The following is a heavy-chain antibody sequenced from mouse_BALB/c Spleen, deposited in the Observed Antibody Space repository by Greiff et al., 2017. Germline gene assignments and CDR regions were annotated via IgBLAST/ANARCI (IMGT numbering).Heavy chain of an antibody. D-gene: IGHD2-4*01. CDR1: GFTFSSFG. J-gene: IGHJ3*01. Sequence: VQLKESGGGLVQPGGSRKLSCAASGFTFSSFGMHWVRQAPEKGLEWVAYISSGSSTIYYADTVKGRFTISRDNPKNTLFLQMTSLRSEDTAMYYCARSLYYDYPAWFAYWGQGTLVTVSA. CDR2: ISSGSSTI. V-gene: IGHV5-17*02. CDR3: ARSLYYDYPAWFAY.